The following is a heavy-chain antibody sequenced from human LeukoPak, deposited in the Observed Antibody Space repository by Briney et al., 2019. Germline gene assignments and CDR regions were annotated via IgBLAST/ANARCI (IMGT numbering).Heavy chain of an antibody. CDR1: GFTFSSYW. J-gene: IGHJ6*02. Sequence: PGGSLSLSWAPSGFTFSSYWRNGVRQPPGRGWEGVSYISIISSTIYYADSVKGRFTISRDNAKNSLYLQMNSLRAEDTAVYYCARERRIAAAGTYYYYGMDVWGQGTTVTVSS. D-gene: IGHD6-13*01. CDR3: ARERRIAAAGTYYYYGMDV. V-gene: IGHV3-48*01. CDR2: ISIISSTI.